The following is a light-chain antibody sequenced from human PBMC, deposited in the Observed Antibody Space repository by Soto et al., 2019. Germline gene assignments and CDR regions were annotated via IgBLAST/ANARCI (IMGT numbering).Light chain of an antibody. Sequence: QSVLTQPASVSGSPGQSITISCTGTSSDVGGYDYVSWYQHHPGKAPKLLIFEVSNRPSGVSNRFSGSKSGNTASLTISGLQAEDEADYYCCSLTTSHTYVFGSGTKLTVL. V-gene: IGLV2-14*01. CDR3: CSLTTSHTYV. J-gene: IGLJ1*01. CDR2: EVS. CDR1: SSDVGGYDY.